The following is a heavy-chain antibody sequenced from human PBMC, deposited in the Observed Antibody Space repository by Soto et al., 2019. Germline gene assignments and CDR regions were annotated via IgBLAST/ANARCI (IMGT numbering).Heavy chain of an antibody. CDR1: GYTFTSYD. CDR3: ARGKAPNWNYLFFYYYGMDV. V-gene: IGHV1-8*01. J-gene: IGHJ6*02. Sequence: QVQLVQSGAEVKKPGASVKVSCKASGYTFTSYDINWVRQATGQGLEWMGWMNPNSGNTGYAQKFQGRVTMTRNTTISTAYMELSSLRSDDTAVYYCARGKAPNWNYLFFYYYGMDVWGQGTTVTVSS. D-gene: IGHD1-7*01. CDR2: MNPNSGNT.